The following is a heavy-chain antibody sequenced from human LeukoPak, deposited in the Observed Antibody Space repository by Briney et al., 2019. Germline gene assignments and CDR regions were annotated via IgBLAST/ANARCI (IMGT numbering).Heavy chain of an antibody. Sequence: GRSLRLSCAASGFTFSSYGMHWVRQAPGKGLEWVAVIWYDGSNKYYADSVKGRFTISRDNSKNTLYLQMNSLRAEDTAVYYCAKLASLVTTFDYWGQGTLVTVSS. V-gene: IGHV3-33*06. D-gene: IGHD4-11*01. CDR1: GFTFSSYG. J-gene: IGHJ4*02. CDR3: AKLASLVTTFDY. CDR2: IWYDGSNK.